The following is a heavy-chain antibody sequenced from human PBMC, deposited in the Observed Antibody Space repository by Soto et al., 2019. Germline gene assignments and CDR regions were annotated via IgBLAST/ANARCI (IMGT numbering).Heavy chain of an antibody. V-gene: IGHV3-9*01. Sequence: EVQLVESGGGLVQPGRSLRLSCAASGFPFDDYAMHWVRQAPGKGLEWVSGISWNSGSIGYADSVKGRFTISRDNAKNSLYLQMNSLRAEDTALYYCAKDKAAMAYYFDYWGQGTLVTVSS. CDR2: ISWNSGSI. D-gene: IGHD5-18*01. J-gene: IGHJ4*02. CDR1: GFPFDDYA. CDR3: AKDKAAMAYYFDY.